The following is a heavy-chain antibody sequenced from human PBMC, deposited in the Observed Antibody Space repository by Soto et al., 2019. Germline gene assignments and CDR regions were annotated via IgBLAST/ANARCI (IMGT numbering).Heavy chain of an antibody. J-gene: IGHJ6*02. Sequence: ASVKVSCKASGGTFSSYAISWVRQAPGQGLEWMGGIIPIFGTANYAQKFQGRVTITADESTSTAYMELSSLRSEDTAVYYCARSAAPYGGYYYYYGMDVWGQGTTVTVSS. CDR1: GGTFSSYA. CDR2: IIPIFGTA. CDR3: ARSAAPYGGYYYYYGMDV. D-gene: IGHD6-13*01. V-gene: IGHV1-69*13.